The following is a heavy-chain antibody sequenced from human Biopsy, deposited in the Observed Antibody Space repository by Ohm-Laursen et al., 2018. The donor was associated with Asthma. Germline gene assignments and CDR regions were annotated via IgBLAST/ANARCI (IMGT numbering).Heavy chain of an antibody. CDR2: ISPGAGST. CDR3: ARFSMCTRTACGPYYIYKMDV. Sequence: SLRLSCAASGFAFRSYAMNWVRQAPGKGLQWVSSISPGAGSTYYADSVRGRFTISRDNSNTVFLHMNYLRAEDTAIYYCARFSMCTRTACGPYYIYKMDVWGQGTTVTVSS. CDR1: GFAFRSYA. J-gene: IGHJ6*02. D-gene: IGHD3-3*01. V-gene: IGHV3-23*01.